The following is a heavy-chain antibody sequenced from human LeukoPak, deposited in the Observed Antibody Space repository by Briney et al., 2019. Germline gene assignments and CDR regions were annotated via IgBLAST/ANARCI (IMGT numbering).Heavy chain of an antibody. Sequence: GASVKVSCKTSGYTFTGYYLHWVRQAPGQRPEWMGRIDPDSGGTHYGQKFQGRVTVTRDTSITTAYMELSGLTSDDTAVYYCARVPGPYTTSRFDFWGQGTLVTVSS. D-gene: IGHD2-2*02. V-gene: IGHV1-2*02. CDR1: GYTFTGYY. CDR2: IDPDSGGT. J-gene: IGHJ4*02. CDR3: ARVPGPYTTSRFDF.